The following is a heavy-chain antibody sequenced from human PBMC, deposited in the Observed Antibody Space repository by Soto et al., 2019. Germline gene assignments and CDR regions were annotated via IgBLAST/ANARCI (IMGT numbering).Heavy chain of an antibody. CDR3: VRGSSGFDYYYGMDV. V-gene: IGHV3-7*03. J-gene: IGHJ6*02. Sequence: EVPLVESGGGLAQPGGSLRLSCAASGFTFSGFWMSWARQAPGKGLEWVANIKQDGSERYYVDSVKGRFTISRDNAKNSLFLQMNSLRAEDTALYYCVRGSSGFDYYYGMDVWGQGTTVTVSS. D-gene: IGHD3-10*01. CDR1: GFTFSGFW. CDR2: IKQDGSER.